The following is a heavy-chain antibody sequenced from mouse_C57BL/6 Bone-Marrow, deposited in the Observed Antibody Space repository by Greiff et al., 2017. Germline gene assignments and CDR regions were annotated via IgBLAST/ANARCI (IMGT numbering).Heavy chain of an antibody. CDR3: ASPNYYGSSCDY. V-gene: IGHV1-81*01. D-gene: IGHD1-1*01. J-gene: IGHJ2*01. Sequence: QVQLQQSGAELARPGASVKLSCKASGYTFTSYGISWVKQRTGQGLEWIGEIYPRSGNTYYNEKFKGKATLTADKSASTAYMELRSLTSEDSAVYFCASPNYYGSSCDYWGQGTTLTVSS. CDR2: IYPRSGNT. CDR1: GYTFTSYG.